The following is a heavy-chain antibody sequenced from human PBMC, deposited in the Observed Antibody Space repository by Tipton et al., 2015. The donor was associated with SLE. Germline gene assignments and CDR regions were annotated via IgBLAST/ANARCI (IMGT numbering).Heavy chain of an antibody. CDR1: GFTFSSYA. D-gene: IGHD6-13*01. Sequence: SLRLSCAASGFTFSSYAMGWVRQAPGKGLEWVSVIYSGGSTYYADSEKGRFTISRDNSKNTLYLQMNSLRAEETAVYYCAKGVGPIAAADYWGQGTLVTVSS. CDR3: AKGVGPIAAADY. V-gene: IGHV3-23*03. CDR2: IYSGGST. J-gene: IGHJ4*02.